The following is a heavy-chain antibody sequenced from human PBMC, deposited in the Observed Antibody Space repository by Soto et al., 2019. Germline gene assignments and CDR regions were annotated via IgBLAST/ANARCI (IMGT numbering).Heavy chain of an antibody. Sequence: SETLSLTCTVSGGSVSSGSYYWSWIRQPPGKGLEWIGYIYYSGSTNYNPSLKSRVTISVDTSKNQFSLKLSSVTAADTAVYYCASVYCSSTSCQVGRGRGHYSGMDFWGQGTTVTVSS. D-gene: IGHD2-2*01. J-gene: IGHJ6*02. V-gene: IGHV4-61*01. CDR3: ASVYCSSTSCQVGRGRGHYSGMDF. CDR2: IYYSGST. CDR1: GGSVSSGSYY.